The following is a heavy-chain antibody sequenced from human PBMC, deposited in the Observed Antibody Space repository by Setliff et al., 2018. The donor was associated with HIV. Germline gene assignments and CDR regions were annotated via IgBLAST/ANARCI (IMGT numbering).Heavy chain of an antibody. J-gene: IGHJ4*02. D-gene: IGHD2-8*02. CDR3: ARRGMWSYETGGNPTATFDY. CDR2: INHSGST. CDR1: GASFSGYY. Sequence: PSETLSLTCAVYGASFSGYYWSWVRQPPGKGLEWIGEINHSGSTNYNPSLKSRVTMSVDTSKNQFSLNLSSVTAADTAVYYCARRGMWSYETGGNPTATFDYWGQGALVTVSS. V-gene: IGHV4-34*01.